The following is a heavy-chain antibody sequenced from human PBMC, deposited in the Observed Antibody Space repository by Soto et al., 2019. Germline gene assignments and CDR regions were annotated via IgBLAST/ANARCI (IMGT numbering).Heavy chain of an antibody. Sequence: EVQLLESGGGLVQPGGSLRLSCAASGFTFSSYAMRWVRQAPVKGLEWVSAISGSGGSTYYADSVKGRFTISRDNSKNTLYLQMNSLRAEDTAGYYCARRGSWSYYDYWGQGTLVTVSS. V-gene: IGHV3-23*01. J-gene: IGHJ4*02. CDR1: GFTFSSYA. CDR3: ARRGSWSYYDY. CDR2: ISGSGGST. D-gene: IGHD3-3*01.